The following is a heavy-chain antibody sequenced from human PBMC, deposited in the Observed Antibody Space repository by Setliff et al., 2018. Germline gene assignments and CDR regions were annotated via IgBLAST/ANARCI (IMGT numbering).Heavy chain of an antibody. CDR2: ITVSGHST. J-gene: IGHJ5*02. D-gene: IGHD4-17*01. CDR1: AFTFNKYA. CDR3: SRDPNGDYVGAFDP. V-gene: IGHV3-23*01. Sequence: PGGSLRLSCAASAFTFNKYAVTWLRQAPGKGLEWVSSITVSGHSTYADSVKGRFSISRDNSRNILYLQMNSLRAEDTASYFCSRDPNGDYVGAFDPWGQGSLVTVSS.